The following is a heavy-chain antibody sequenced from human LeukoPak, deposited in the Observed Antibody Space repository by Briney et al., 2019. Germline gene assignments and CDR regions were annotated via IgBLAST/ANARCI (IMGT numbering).Heavy chain of an antibody. CDR2: IYPGDCDT. CDR1: GYSFTSYW. D-gene: IGHD3-10*01. CDR3: ARFKGSGSYHWYFDY. V-gene: IGHV5-51*01. Sequence: GEALKISCKGSGYSFTSYWIGWVRPLPGKGLEWMGIIYPGDCDTRYSPSFQGQVTISADKSISTAYLQWSSLKASDTAMYYCARFKGSGSYHWYFDYWGQGTLVTVSS. J-gene: IGHJ4*02.